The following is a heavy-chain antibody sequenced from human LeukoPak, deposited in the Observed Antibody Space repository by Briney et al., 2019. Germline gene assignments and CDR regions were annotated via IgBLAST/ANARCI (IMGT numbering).Heavy chain of an antibody. CDR3: AKDGGNYYDTAGNHLMRSYMDV. D-gene: IGHD3-22*01. CDR2: ISPSGVTT. Sequence: GGSLRLSCAASEFTFSNYAVTWVRQAPGKGLEWVSGISPSGVTTYYADSVQGRFTISRDNSKNTLYLQMNSLRAEDTAVYYCAKDGGNYYDTAGNHLMRSYMDVWGKGTTVTVSS. CDR1: EFTFSNYA. V-gene: IGHV3-23*01. J-gene: IGHJ6*04.